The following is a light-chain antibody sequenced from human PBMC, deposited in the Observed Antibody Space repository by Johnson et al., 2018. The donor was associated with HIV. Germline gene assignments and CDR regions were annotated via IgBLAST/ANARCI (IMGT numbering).Light chain of an antibody. CDR2: ENN. CDR1: SSNIGNNY. CDR3: GTWDSSLSAYV. V-gene: IGLV1-51*02. Sequence: QSVLTQPPSVSAAPGQKVTISCSGSSSNIGNNYVSWYQQLPGTAPKLLIYENNKRPSGIPDRFSGSKSGTSATLCITCLQTGDEADYYCGTWDSSLSAYVFGTGTKVTVL. J-gene: IGLJ1*01.